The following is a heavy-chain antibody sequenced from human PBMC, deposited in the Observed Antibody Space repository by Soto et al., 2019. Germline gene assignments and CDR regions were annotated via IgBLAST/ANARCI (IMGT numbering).Heavy chain of an antibody. Sequence: QVQLVESGGGVVQPGRSLRLSCAASGFTFSSYGRHWVRQAPGKGLEGVAVISYEGSNKYYADSVKGRFTISRDNSKNTLYLQMNSLRAEDTAVYYCAKAGNSGSYCGGEYYFDYWGQGTLVTVSS. J-gene: IGHJ4*02. CDR3: AKAGNSGSYCGGEYYFDY. D-gene: IGHD1-26*01. CDR2: ISYEGSNK. CDR1: GFTFSSYG. V-gene: IGHV3-30*18.